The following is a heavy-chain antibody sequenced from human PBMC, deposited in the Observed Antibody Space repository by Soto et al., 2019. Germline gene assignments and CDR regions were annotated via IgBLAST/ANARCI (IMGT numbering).Heavy chain of an antibody. V-gene: IGHV3-53*01. CDR1: GLTVTGKKY. Sequence: DVQLVESGGGLIQPGGSLRLSCEASGLTVTGKKYVAWVRQAPGKGLEWVSGVYDTDGIYYADSVKGRFTSSRDNSKTIVYLEMNSLTTDDTAVYYCATWRLREHAYDIWVLGTTVTVSS. CDR2: VYDTDGI. D-gene: IGHD4-17*01. CDR3: ATWRLREHAYDI. J-gene: IGHJ3*02.